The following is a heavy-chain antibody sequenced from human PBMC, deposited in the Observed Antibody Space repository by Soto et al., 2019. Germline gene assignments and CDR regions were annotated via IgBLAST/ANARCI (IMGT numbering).Heavy chain of an antibody. CDR3: ARSPFLECN. CDR2: ISSSGNTI. CDR1: GFTFSAYE. D-gene: IGHD3-3*02. V-gene: IGHV3-48*03. J-gene: IGHJ4*02. Sequence: GGSLRLSCAASGFTFSAYEMNWVRQAPGKGLGWVSYISSSGNTIYYADSVKGRFTISRDNAKNSLFLQMNSLRVEDTAFYYCARSPFLECNWAQGTLVTVSS.